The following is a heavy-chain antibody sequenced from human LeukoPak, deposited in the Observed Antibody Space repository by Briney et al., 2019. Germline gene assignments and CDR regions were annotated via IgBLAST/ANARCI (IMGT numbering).Heavy chain of an antibody. D-gene: IGHD4-11*01. CDR3: ARTPTTHPRPYYYYMDV. Sequence: SETLSLTCAVSGGSISSGGYSWSWIRQPPGKGLEWIGYIYHSGSTYYNPSLKSRVTISVDRSKNQFSLKLSSVTAADTAVYYCARTPTTHPRPYYYYMDVWGKGTTVTVSS. CDR1: GGSISSGGYS. J-gene: IGHJ6*03. CDR2: IYHSGST. V-gene: IGHV4-30-2*01.